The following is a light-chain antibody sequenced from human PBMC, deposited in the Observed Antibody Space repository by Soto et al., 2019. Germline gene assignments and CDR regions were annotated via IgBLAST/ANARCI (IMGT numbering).Light chain of an antibody. J-gene: IGKJ5*01. CDR2: AAS. CDR1: QSVNHN. CDR3: QQRFDWPKIT. Sequence: EIVLTQSPATLSLSPGERVSLSCRASQSVNHNLAWYQQKPGQAPRLLVSAASNRATGIPARFSGSGSGTDFTLTISSLEPEDFGVFYCQQRFDWPKITFGHGTRLEIK. V-gene: IGKV3-11*01.